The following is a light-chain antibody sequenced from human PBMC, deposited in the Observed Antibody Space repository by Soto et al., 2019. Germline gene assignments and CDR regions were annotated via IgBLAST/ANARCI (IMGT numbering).Light chain of an antibody. CDR3: QQRSNWRIT. J-gene: IGKJ5*01. CDR2: DTS. Sequence: EIVLTQSPVTLSLSPGERATLSCRASQTVSSTYLAWYQQKPGQAPRLLISDTSNRATGIPARFSGSGSGTDFTLTISSLEPEDFAVYYCQQRSNWRITFGQGTRLEIK. CDR1: QTVSSTY. V-gene: IGKV3D-20*02.